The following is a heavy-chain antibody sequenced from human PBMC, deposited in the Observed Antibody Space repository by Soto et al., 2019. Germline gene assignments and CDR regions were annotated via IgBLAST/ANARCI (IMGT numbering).Heavy chain of an antibody. V-gene: IGHV4-59*01. D-gene: IGHD2-21*02. J-gene: IGHJ4*02. CDR2: IHNTGTT. CDR1: GGSISNNY. CDR3: ARAPAYCGGDCFYFDY. Sequence: SETLSLTCTVSGGSISNNYWTWIRQPPGKGLEWIGYIHNTGTTNYNPSLRSRVSISVDMSKDQFSLKLRSVTAADTAVYYCARAPAYCGGDCFYFDYWGQGTLVTVS.